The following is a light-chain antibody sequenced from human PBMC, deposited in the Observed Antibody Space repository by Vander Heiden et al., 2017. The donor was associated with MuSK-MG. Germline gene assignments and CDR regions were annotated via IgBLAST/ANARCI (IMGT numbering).Light chain of an antibody. V-gene: IGKV1-12*01. J-gene: IGKJ4*01. Sequence: IQTTQPPSSVSASVGDRVTITCRASQGISSWLDWYQQKPGKAPKLLIYAASSLQTGVPSRFSGSGSGTDFTLTISSLQPEDFATYYCQQDNSFPRTFGGGTKVEIK. CDR2: AAS. CDR3: QQDNSFPRT. CDR1: QGISSW.